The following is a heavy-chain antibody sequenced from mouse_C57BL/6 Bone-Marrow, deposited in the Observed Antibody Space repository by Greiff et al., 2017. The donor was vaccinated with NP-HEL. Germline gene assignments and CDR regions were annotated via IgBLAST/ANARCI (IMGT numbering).Heavy chain of an antibody. J-gene: IGHJ2*01. Sequence: VQLQQSGPELVKPGASVKIPCKASGYTFTDYNMDWVKQSHGKSLEWIGDINPTNGGTIYNQKFKGKATLTVDKSSSTAYMELRSLTSEDTAVYYCARGDYDLYYFDYWGQGTTLTVSS. D-gene: IGHD2-4*01. V-gene: IGHV1-18*01. CDR3: ARGDYDLYYFDY. CDR1: GYTFTDYN. CDR2: INPTNGGT.